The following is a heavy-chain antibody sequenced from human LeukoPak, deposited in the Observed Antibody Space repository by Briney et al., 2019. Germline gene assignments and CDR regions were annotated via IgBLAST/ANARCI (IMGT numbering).Heavy chain of an antibody. CDR3: ATAPNDYPDY. CDR2: MNPNSGNT. Sequence: ASVKVSCKASGYTFTSYDINWVRQATGQGLEWMGWMNPNSGNTGYAQKFQGRVTMTRDTSISTAYMELSRLRSDDTAVYYCATAPNDYPDYWGQGTLVTVSS. CDR1: GYTFTSYD. D-gene: IGHD2-8*01. V-gene: IGHV1-8*02. J-gene: IGHJ4*02.